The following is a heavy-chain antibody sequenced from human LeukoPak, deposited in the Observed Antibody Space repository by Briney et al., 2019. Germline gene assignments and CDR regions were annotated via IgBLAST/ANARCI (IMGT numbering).Heavy chain of an antibody. CDR2: IIPIFGTA. CDR1: GGTFSSYA. J-gene: IGHJ6*04. V-gene: IGHV1-69*13. D-gene: IGHD2-15*01. CDR3: ARGSSAGYYYGMDV. Sequence: ASVKVSCKASGGTFSSYAISWVRQAPGQGLEWMGGIIPIFGTANYAQKFQGRVTITADESTSTAYMELSSLRSEDTAVYYGARGSSAGYYYGMDVWGKGTTVTVSS.